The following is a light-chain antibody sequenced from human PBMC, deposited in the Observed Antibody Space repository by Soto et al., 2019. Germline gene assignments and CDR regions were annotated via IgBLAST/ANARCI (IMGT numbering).Light chain of an antibody. CDR3: QQYNNGPPWA. CDR1: QSVSSN. CDR2: VAS. V-gene: IGKV3-15*01. Sequence: EIVMTQSPATLSVSPGERATLSCRASQSVSSNLAWYQQKPGQAPRLLIYVASTRTTGIPARFSGSGAGTKFTLTISSLQSEDVAVYYCQQYNNGPPWAFGQGTKVEIK. J-gene: IGKJ1*01.